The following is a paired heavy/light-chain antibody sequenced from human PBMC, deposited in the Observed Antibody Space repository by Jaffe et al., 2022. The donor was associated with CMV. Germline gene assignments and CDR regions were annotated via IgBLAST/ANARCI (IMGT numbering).Light chain of an antibody. CDR1: QDISNY. CDR3: QQYDNLALT. J-gene: IGKJ4*01. Sequence: DIQMTQSPSSLSASVGDRVTITCQASQDISNYLNWYQQKPGKAPKLLIYDASNLETGVPSRFSGSGSGTDFTFTISSLQPEDIATYYCQQYDNLALTFGGGTKVEIK. CDR2: DAS. V-gene: IGKV1-33*01.
Heavy chain of an antibody. D-gene: IGHD3-16*01. CDR2: ISGSGGST. J-gene: IGHJ2*01. V-gene: IGHV3-23*04. Sequence: EVQLVESGGGLVQPGGSLRLSCAASGFTFSSYAMSWVRQAPGKGLEWVSAISGSGGSTYYADSVKGRFTISRDNSKNTLYLQMNSLRAEDTAVYYCAKTWVWGSYRGTHHWYFDLWGRGTLVTVSS. CDR1: GFTFSSYA. CDR3: AKTWVWGSYRGTHHWYFDL.